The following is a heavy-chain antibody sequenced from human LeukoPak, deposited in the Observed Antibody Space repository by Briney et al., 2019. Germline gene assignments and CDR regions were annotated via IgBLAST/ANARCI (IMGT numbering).Heavy chain of an antibody. V-gene: IGHV1-24*01. Sequence: ASVKVSCKVSGYTLTELSMHWVRQAPGKGLEWMGGFDPEDGETIYAQKFQGRVTMTEDSSTDTAYIELSSLRSEDTAVYYCATTGTTGVRDDAFDIWGQGTMVTVSS. CDR3: ATTGTTGVRDDAFDI. CDR2: FDPEDGET. D-gene: IGHD1-1*01. J-gene: IGHJ3*02. CDR1: GYTLTELS.